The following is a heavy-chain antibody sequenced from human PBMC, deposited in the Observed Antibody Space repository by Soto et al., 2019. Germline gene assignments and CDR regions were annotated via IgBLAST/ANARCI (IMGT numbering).Heavy chain of an antibody. J-gene: IGHJ6*02. Sequence: EVQLVESGGAVVQPGGSLRLSCAASGFTFDDFTLHWVRQAPGKGLEWVSLISWDSRRTYYADSVEGRFTISRDNTKNSLYLQMNSLRTEDTAFYYCAEDLNTGRYEGMDVWGQGTTVTVSS. CDR1: GFTFDDFT. D-gene: IGHD2-2*02. CDR3: AEDLNTGRYEGMDV. CDR2: ISWDSRRT. V-gene: IGHV3-43*01.